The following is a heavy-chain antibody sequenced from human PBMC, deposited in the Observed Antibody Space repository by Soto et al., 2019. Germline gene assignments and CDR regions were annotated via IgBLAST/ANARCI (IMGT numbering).Heavy chain of an antibody. J-gene: IGHJ4*02. CDR3: ATMVGDVLRVEN. V-gene: IGHV4-31*03. D-gene: IGHD2-8*01. CDR1: GGSVSSGGYL. CDR2: SPYGGHT. Sequence: QVQLQESGPGLVKPSQTLSLTCTVSGGSVSSGGYLWSGLRQHPGKGLEWIGYSPYGGHTYYSPSLKSRVSIAVDTSNNQFPLMLTSVTAADTAVYYCATMVGDVLRVENCGQGTLGTVSA.